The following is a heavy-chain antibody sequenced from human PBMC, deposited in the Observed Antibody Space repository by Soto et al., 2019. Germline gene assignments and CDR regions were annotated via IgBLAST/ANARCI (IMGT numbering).Heavy chain of an antibody. D-gene: IGHD4-4*01. CDR1: GGSFSGYY. CDR2: INHSGST. V-gene: IGHV4-34*01. CDR3: AGVSRVEMTTVAYFLH. Sequence: SETLSLTCAVYGGSFSGYYWSWIRQPPGKGLEWTGEINHSGSTNYNPSLKSRVTISVDTSKNQFSLKLSSVTAADTAVYYCAGVSRVEMTTVAYFLHWGRGTLVTVSS. J-gene: IGHJ1*01.